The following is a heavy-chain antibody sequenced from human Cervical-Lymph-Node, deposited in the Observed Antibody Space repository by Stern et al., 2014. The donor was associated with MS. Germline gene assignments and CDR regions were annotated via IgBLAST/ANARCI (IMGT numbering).Heavy chain of an antibody. D-gene: IGHD4-23*01. CDR3: ARDQQDYGGNGKYYFDY. V-gene: IGHV1-46*03. CDR1: GYTFTSYY. Sequence: VQLVESGAEVKKPGASVKVSCKASGYTFTSYYMHWVRQAPGQGLEWMGIINPSGGSTSYAQKFQGRVTMTRDTSTSTVYMELSSLRSEDTAVHYCARDQQDYGGNGKYYFDYWGQGTLVTVSS. CDR2: INPSGGST. J-gene: IGHJ4*02.